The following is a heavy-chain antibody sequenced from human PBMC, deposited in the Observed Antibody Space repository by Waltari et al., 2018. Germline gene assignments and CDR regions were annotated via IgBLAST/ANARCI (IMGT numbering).Heavy chain of an antibody. J-gene: IGHJ4*02. CDR2: IGNDGSKK. CDR3: AKAVAGSSGWQDY. Sequence: QVQLVESGGGVVQPGRSLRLSCAAYGFTFTSYGMHWVRQAPGKGVEWVAVIGNDGSKKYYADSVKGRFTISRDNSKNTLYLQINNLRAEDTAVYYCAKAVAGSSGWQDYWGQGTLVTVSS. V-gene: IGHV3-30*18. CDR1: GFTFTSYG. D-gene: IGHD6-19*01.